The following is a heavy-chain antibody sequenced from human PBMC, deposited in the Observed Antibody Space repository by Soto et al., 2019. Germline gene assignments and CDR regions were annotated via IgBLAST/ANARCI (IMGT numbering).Heavy chain of an antibody. D-gene: IGHD1-1*01. J-gene: IGHJ4*02. CDR2: IKSKSDGGAR. Sequence: EVQVVESGGDLVKPGGSLRLSCVTSGFMFSSAWMSWVRQAPGKGLEWVGRIKSKSDGGARDYAAPVKGRFSISRDDSNNTVYLQMTSLRAEDTAVYYCVEGWNDFWGQGTLVTVSS. V-gene: IGHV3-15*01. CDR1: GFMFSSAW. CDR3: VEGWNDF.